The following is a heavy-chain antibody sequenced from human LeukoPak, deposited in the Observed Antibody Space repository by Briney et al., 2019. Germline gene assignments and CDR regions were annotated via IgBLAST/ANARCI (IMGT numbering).Heavy chain of an antibody. J-gene: IGHJ4*02. D-gene: IGHD5-18*01. CDR3: ARLGYSSGRDY. Sequence: GGALKISFKGSGCRFTYHWISWVRQMPGKGVGWMGRIDPSDSYTNYSPSFQGHVTISADKSINTAYLQWSSLKASDTAMYYCARLGYSSGRDYWGQGTLVTVSS. CDR1: GCRFTYHW. V-gene: IGHV5-10-1*01. CDR2: IDPSDSYT.